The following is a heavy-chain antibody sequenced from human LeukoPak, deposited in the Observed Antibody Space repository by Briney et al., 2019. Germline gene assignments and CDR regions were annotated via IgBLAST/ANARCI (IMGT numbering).Heavy chain of an antibody. D-gene: IGHD5-24*01. J-gene: IGHJ4*02. Sequence: GGSLRLSCAASGFTFSSYAMSWVRQAPGKGLEWVSAISGSGGSTYYADSVKGRFTISRGNSKNTLYLQMNSLRAEDTAVYYYGKVSENFVRWLQFYDYWGQGTLVTVSS. CDR1: GFTFSSYA. V-gene: IGHV3-23*01. CDR2: ISGSGGST. CDR3: GKVSENFVRWLQFYDY.